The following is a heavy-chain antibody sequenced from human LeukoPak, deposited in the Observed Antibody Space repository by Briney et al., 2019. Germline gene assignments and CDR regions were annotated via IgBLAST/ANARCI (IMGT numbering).Heavy chain of an antibody. Sequence: GGSLRLSXAVSGFTFSTYWMTWVRQAPGKGLDWVGNIKPDGSDKYYVGSVKGRFTISRDNAKNSLYLQMNSLRAEDTAVYYCARNYGGYNYGFFDYWGQGTLVTVSS. J-gene: IGHJ4*02. CDR1: GFTFSTYW. CDR3: ARNYGGYNYGFFDY. D-gene: IGHD5-18*01. V-gene: IGHV3-7*01. CDR2: IKPDGSDK.